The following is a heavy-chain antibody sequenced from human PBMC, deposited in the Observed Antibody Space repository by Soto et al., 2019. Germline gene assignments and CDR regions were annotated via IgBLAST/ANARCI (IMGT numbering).Heavy chain of an antibody. Sequence: GGSLRLSCAASGFTFSSYTMSWVRQAPGKGLEWVSSISSSSSYIYYADSVKGRFTISRDNAKNSLYLQMNSLRAEDTAVYYCARHWNYELDLDYWGQGTLVTVSS. D-gene: IGHD1-7*01. J-gene: IGHJ4*02. CDR1: GFTFSSYT. CDR2: ISSSSSYI. CDR3: ARHWNYELDLDY. V-gene: IGHV3-21*01.